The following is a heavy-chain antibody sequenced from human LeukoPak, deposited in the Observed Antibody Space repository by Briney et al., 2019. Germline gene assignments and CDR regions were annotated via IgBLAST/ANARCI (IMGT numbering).Heavy chain of an antibody. CDR2: VHHTGRA. CDR3: AREPDA. Sequence: PSETLSLTCTVSGDSISGSNYHWGWIRQPPGKGLEWLGTVHHTGRAFYNPSLRGRPTVSVDISKNEFSLKLTSVTAADTAVYYCAREPDAWGQGILVIVSS. CDR1: GDSISGSNYH. V-gene: IGHV4-39*07. J-gene: IGHJ5*01.